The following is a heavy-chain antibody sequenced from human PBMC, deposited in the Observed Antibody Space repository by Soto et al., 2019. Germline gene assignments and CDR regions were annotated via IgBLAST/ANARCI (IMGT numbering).Heavy chain of an antibody. CDR1: WGPFSKSA. Sequence: GAPGKGFSKDSWGPFSKSANRWGPPGPGERHAWKEGIIPIFGTANYAQKFQGRVTITADESTSTAYMELSSLRSEDTAVYYCARNTIFGVVIIRPYGMDVWGQGTTVTVSS. D-gene: IGHD3-3*01. CDR3: ARNTIFGVVIIRPYGMDV. J-gene: IGHJ6*02. CDR2: IIPIFGTA. V-gene: IGHV1-69*13.